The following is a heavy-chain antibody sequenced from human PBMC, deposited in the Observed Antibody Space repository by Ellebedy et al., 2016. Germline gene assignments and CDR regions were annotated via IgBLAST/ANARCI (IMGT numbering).Heavy chain of an antibody. D-gene: IGHD5-18*01. Sequence: SETLSLXCTVSGGSISSYYWSWIRQPPGKGLEWIGYIYYSGSTNYNPSLKSRVTMSVDTSKNQFSLKLSSVTAADTAVYYCARFRGYSYDHFDYWGQGTLVTVSS. V-gene: IGHV4-59*12. CDR3: ARFRGYSYDHFDY. CDR1: GGSISSYY. CDR2: IYYSGST. J-gene: IGHJ4*02.